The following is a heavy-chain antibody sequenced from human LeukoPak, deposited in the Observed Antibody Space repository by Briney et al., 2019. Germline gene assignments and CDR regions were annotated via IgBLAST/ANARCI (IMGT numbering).Heavy chain of an antibody. V-gene: IGHV3-23*01. J-gene: IGHJ4*02. Sequence: GGSLRLSCAASGFTFKSYTMHWVRQAPGKGLEWVSGTSGSGDSTYYADSVKGRFTISRDNSKNTLYLQMNSLRAEDTAVYYCAKDRGVYYGSGIGYYFDYWGQGTLVTVSS. CDR1: GFTFKSYT. CDR2: TSGSGDST. D-gene: IGHD3-10*01. CDR3: AKDRGVYYGSGIGYYFDY.